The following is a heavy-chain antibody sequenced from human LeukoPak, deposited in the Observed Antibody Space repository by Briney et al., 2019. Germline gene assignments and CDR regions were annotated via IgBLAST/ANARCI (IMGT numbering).Heavy chain of an antibody. CDR1: GFIFSSYA. Sequence: GGSLRLSCAASGFIFSSYAMHWVRQAPGKGLEWVAFIRFDGSKKDYVDTGKGRLSISRDNSKDTLYLQMNSLKAEDTAVYYCAKGSNLDERYFQYWGQGTLVTVSS. CDR3: AKGSNLDERYFQY. V-gene: IGHV3-30*02. CDR2: IRFDGSKK. J-gene: IGHJ1*01. D-gene: IGHD3-10*01.